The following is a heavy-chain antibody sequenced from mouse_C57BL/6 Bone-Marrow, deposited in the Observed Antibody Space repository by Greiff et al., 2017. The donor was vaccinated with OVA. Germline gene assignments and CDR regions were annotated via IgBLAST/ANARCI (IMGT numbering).Heavy chain of an antibody. D-gene: IGHD1-1*01. V-gene: IGHV1-81*01. Sequence: LVESGAELARPGASVKLSCKASAYTFTSNGLSGVKQRTGQGLEWIGEIYPRSGNTYYNEKFKGKATLTADKSSSTAYMELRSLTSEDSAVYFCARREYYGSSYDYAMDYWGQGTSVTVSS. CDR3: ARREYYGSSYDYAMDY. J-gene: IGHJ4*01. CDR2: IYPRSGNT. CDR1: AYTFTSNG.